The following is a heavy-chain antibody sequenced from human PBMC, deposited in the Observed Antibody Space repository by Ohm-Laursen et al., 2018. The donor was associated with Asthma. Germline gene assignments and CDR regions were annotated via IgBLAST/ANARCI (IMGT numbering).Heavy chain of an antibody. J-gene: IGHJ4*02. D-gene: IGHD3-10*01. CDR3: ARDLNSYYVFDL. CDR1: GFAFSTYA. CDR2: ISYDGNNK. V-gene: IGHV3-30-3*01. Sequence: SLRLSCTASGFAFSTYAMHWVRQAPGKGLEWVAFISYDGNNKLYADSVKGRFTISRDSSKNTVYLQMNSLRAEDTAVYFCARDLNSYYVFDLCGQGTPVTVSS.